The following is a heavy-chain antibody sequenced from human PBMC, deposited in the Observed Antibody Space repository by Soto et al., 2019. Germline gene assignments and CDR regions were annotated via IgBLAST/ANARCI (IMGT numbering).Heavy chain of an antibody. D-gene: IGHD1-26*01. Sequence: QLQLQESGPGLVKPSETLSLTCTVSGGSISSSSYYWGWIRQPPGKGLGWIGSIYYSGSTYYNPSLKSRVTISVDTSKNQFSLKLSSVTAADTAVYYCAGFSGNSAYDYWGQGTLVTVSS. CDR2: IYYSGST. CDR3: AGFSGNSAYDY. V-gene: IGHV4-39*01. J-gene: IGHJ4*02. CDR1: GGSISSSSYY.